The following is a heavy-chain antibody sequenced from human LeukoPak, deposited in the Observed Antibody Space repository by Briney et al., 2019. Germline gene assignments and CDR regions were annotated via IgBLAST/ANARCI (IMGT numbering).Heavy chain of an antibody. D-gene: IGHD3-10*01. J-gene: IGHJ4*02. CDR2: IYASGYT. V-gene: IGHV4-4*07. CDR3: ARNQIVTGTYFDS. CDR1: GDPISSYY. Sequence: PSETLSLTCTVSGDPISSYYWNWIRQPAGKGLEWIGRIYASGYTEYNPSLQTRVTMSVDTSKNEFSLKVDTVTAADIAVYFCARNQIVTGTYFDSWGQGILVTVSS.